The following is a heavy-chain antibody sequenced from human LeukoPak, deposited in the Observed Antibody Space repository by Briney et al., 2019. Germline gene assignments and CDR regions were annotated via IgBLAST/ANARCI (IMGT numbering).Heavy chain of an antibody. CDR3: ARITSTDYLDY. J-gene: IGHJ4*02. CDR2: ISGSGYSI. V-gene: IGHV3-11*04. Sequence: AGGSLRLSCAGSGFIVSDYYMSWIRQAPGKGLEWVSYISGSGYSIYYADSVTGRFTTSRDNAKTSLYLQMNSLRAEDTAVYYCARITSTDYLDYWGQGALVTVSS. CDR1: GFIVSDYY.